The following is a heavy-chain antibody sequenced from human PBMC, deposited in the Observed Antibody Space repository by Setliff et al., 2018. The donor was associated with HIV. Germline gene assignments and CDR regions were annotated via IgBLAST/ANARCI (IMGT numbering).Heavy chain of an antibody. CDR3: ARGGGFWSGQLDY. V-gene: IGHV4-34*01. Sequence: PSETLSLTCAVYGGSFSDYYWTWIRQPPGRGLEWIGEVYHTGISNFNPSLKSRVTIPVDTPRKQFSLKLTSVTAADTAVYYCARGGGFWSGQLDYWAQGTLVTVSS. CDR1: GGSFSDYY. D-gene: IGHD3-3*01. CDR2: VYHTGIS. J-gene: IGHJ4*02.